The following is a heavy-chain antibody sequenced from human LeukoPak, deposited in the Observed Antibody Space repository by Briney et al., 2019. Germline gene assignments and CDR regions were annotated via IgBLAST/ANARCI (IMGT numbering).Heavy chain of an antibody. V-gene: IGHV1-2*02. CDR3: ACASGNYYNGNYFDY. J-gene: IGHJ4*02. CDR1: GYTFTSYD. D-gene: IGHD3-10*01. CDR2: INANSGGT. Sequence: ASVKVSCKASGYTFTSYDINWVRQATGQGLEWMGWINANSGGTNYAQKFQGRVTMTRDTSISTAFMELSRLSSDDTAVYYCACASGNYYNGNYFDYWGQGTLVTVSS.